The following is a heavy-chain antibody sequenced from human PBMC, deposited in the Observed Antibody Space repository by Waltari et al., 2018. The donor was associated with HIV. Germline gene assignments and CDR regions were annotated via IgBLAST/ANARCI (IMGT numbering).Heavy chain of an antibody. D-gene: IGHD3-22*01. J-gene: IGHJ5*02. CDR1: GGTFSSYA. V-gene: IGHV1-69*01. CDR2: IIPIFGTA. CDR3: ASGYYDSSGYYPDWWFDP. Sequence: QVQLVQSGAEVKKPGSSVKVSCKASGGTFSSYAISWVRQAPGQGLEWMGGIIPIFGTANYAQKFQGRVTITADESTSTAYMELSSLRSEDTAVYYCASGYYDSSGYYPDWWFDPWGQGTLVTVSS.